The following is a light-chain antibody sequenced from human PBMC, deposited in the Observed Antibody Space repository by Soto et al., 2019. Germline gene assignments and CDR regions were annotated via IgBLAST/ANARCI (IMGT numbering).Light chain of an antibody. J-gene: IGLJ3*02. Sequence: QSVLTQPASVSGSPGQSITISCTGTSSDVGGYTYVSWYQQHPGKAPKLMIYDVSNRPSGVSNRFSASKSGNTASLTISGLQAEDEADYYCSSYTSSSAVVFGGGTKLTVL. CDR1: SSDVGGYTY. V-gene: IGLV2-14*03. CDR3: SSYTSSSAVV. CDR2: DVS.